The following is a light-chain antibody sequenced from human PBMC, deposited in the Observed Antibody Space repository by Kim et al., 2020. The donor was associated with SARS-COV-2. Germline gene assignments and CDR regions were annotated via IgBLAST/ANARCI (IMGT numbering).Light chain of an antibody. CDR3: QHYDNWPPWT. CDR2: GAS. Sequence: SPGERATLSCRASQSISSNLAWYQQQPGQAPRLLIYGASTRATGIPARFSGSGSGTEFTLTISSLQSEDFAVYYCQHYDNWPPWTFGEGTKVDIK. J-gene: IGKJ1*01. V-gene: IGKV3-15*01. CDR1: QSISSN.